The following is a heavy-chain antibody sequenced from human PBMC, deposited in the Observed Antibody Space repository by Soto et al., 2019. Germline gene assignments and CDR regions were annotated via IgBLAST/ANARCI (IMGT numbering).Heavy chain of an antibody. CDR1: GFTFRNYN. J-gene: IGHJ6*02. Sequence: GGSLRLSCAASGFTFRNYNMNWVRQAPGKGLEWVAHISLGGTTVDYADSVKGRFTISRDDADNSLFLQMNSLGAEDTALYYCVRDGGPLSYYGLDVWGQGTTVTVSS. CDR3: VRDGGPLSYYGLDV. CDR2: ISLGGTTV. D-gene: IGHD3-16*01. V-gene: IGHV3-48*01.